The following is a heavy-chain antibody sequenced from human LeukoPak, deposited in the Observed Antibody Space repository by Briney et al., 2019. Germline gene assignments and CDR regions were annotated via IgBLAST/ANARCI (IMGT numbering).Heavy chain of an antibody. CDR3: TSPNVNTAMVIGY. Sequence: PGGSLRLSCAASGFIFSDHYMDWVRQAPGKGLEWVGRIRNKANSYTTAYAASVKGRFTISRDDSQSSLYLQMNSLKTEDTALYFCTSPNVNTAMVIGYWGQGTLVTVSS. CDR1: GFIFSDHY. D-gene: IGHD5-18*01. V-gene: IGHV3-72*01. J-gene: IGHJ4*02. CDR2: IRNKANSYTT.